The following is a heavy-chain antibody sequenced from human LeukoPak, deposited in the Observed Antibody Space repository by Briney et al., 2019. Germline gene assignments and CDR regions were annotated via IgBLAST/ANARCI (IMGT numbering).Heavy chain of an antibody. D-gene: IGHD2-2*01. CDR3: ARRYCSSTSCLIDY. Sequence: GGSLRLSCAASGFTFSSYEMNWVRQAPGKGLEWASYISSSGTTIYYADSVKGRFTISRDNAKNSLYLQMNSLRAEDTAVYYCARRYCSSTSCLIDYWGQGTLVTVSS. CDR2: ISSSGTTI. V-gene: IGHV3-48*03. CDR1: GFTFSSYE. J-gene: IGHJ4*02.